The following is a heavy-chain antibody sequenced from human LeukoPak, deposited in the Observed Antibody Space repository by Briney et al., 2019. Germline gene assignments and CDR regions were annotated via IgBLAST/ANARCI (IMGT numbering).Heavy chain of an antibody. D-gene: IGHD5-12*01. CDR1: GGSISGYY. CDR3: ARHLYSGYDRVFDY. J-gene: IGHJ4*02. Sequence: SETLYLTCTVSGGSISGYYWIWIRQPPGKGLEWIGYVYYNGITNYNPSLKSRVTISVDTSKSQFSLKLSSVTAADTAVYFCARHLYSGYDRVFDYWGQGSLVTVSS. CDR2: VYYNGIT. V-gene: IGHV4-59*08.